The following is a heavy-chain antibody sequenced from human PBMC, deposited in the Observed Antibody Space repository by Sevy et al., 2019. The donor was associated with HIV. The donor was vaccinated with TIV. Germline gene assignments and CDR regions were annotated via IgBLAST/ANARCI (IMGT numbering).Heavy chain of an antibody. CDR3: AALAGGPEDY. CDR1: GFSFVSSA. Sequence: ASVKVSCKASGFSFVSSAIRWLRQARGQRLEWIGRIVVGSGDTNYAQKFQERVTITRDMSTSTAYMELSSLRSEDTDVYYCAALAGGPEDYWGQGTLVTVSS. CDR2: IVVGSGDT. V-gene: IGHV1-58*02. D-gene: IGHD6-19*01. J-gene: IGHJ4*02.